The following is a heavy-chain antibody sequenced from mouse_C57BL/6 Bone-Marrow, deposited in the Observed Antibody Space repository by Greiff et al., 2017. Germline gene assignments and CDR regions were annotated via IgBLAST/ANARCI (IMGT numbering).Heavy chain of an antibody. CDR2: IDPSDSYT. CDR1: GYTFTSYW. CDR3: ARSGYFPCDY. D-gene: IGHD3-1*01. V-gene: IGHV1-69*01. J-gene: IGHJ2*01. Sequence: VQLQQSGAELVMPGASVKLSCKASGYTFTSYWMHWVKQRPGQGLEWIGEIDPSDSYTNYNQKFKGKSTLTVDKSSSTAYMQLSSLTSEDSAVYYCARSGYFPCDYWGQGTTLTVSS.